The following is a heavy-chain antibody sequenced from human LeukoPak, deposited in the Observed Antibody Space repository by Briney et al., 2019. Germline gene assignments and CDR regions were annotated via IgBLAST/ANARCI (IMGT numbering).Heavy chain of an antibody. CDR3: ARGSIVVVPAAPFDY. D-gene: IGHD2-2*01. J-gene: IGHJ4*02. Sequence: PSQTLSLTCTVSGGSISSGGYYWGWIRQHPGKGLEWIGYIYYSGSTYYNPSLKSRVTISVDTSKNQFSLKLSSVTAADTAVYYCARGSIVVVPAAPFDYWGQGTLVTVSS. V-gene: IGHV4-31*03. CDR1: GGSISSGGYY. CDR2: IYYSGST.